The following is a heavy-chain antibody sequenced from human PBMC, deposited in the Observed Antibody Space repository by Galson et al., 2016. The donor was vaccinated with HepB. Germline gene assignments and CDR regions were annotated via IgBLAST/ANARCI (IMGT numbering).Heavy chain of an antibody. Sequence: SLRLSCAASGFTFSNYAMHWVRQAPGKGLGWLASISYDSSNKYYGDSVKGRFTISRDNSKNTLYLQMNSLRPEDTAIYYCARDGRSYAFARGDYWGQGTLVTVSS. V-gene: IGHV3-30*04. J-gene: IGHJ1*01. CDR3: ARDGRSYAFARGDY. CDR2: ISYDSSNK. D-gene: IGHD2-2*01. CDR1: GFTFSNYA.